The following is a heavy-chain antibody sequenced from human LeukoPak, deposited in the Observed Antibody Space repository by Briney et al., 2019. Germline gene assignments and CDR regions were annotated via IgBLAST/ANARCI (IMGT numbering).Heavy chain of an antibody. D-gene: IGHD1-14*01. Sequence: SQTLSLTCAVSGGSISSGGYSWSWIRQPPGKGLEWIGYIYHSGSTYYNPSLKSRVTISVDRSKNQFSLKLSSVTAADTAVYYCARVPRSVYFDYWGQGTLVTVSS. V-gene: IGHV4-30-2*01. J-gene: IGHJ4*02. CDR1: GGSISSGGYS. CDR2: IYHSGST. CDR3: ARVPRSVYFDY.